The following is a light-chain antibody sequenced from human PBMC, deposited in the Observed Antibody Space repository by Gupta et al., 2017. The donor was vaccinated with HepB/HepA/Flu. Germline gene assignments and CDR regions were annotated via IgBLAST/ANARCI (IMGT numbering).Light chain of an antibody. CDR3: LQDYDYPRT. CDR2: AAS. Sequence: IQMTQSPSSLSASIGDRVTITCRASQAIGKDLGWYQQKPGKAPNLLIYAASNLQSGVPSRLSGSGSGTEFTLTISSLQPEDFATYYCLQDYDYPRTFGQGTKVEIK. V-gene: IGKV1-6*01. CDR1: QAIGKD. J-gene: IGKJ1*01.